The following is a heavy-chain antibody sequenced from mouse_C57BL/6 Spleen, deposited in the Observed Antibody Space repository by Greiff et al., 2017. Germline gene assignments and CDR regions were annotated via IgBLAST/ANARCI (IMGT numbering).Heavy chain of an antibody. V-gene: IGHV1-18*01. CDR3: ARAVHYPDFDG. Sequence: VQLQQSGPELVKPGASVKIPCKASGYTFTDYNMDWVKQSHGKSLEWIGDINPNNGGTNYNQKFKGKATLTVDKSSSTAYMELRSLTSEDTAVYYCARAVHYPDFDGWGKGTTLTVAS. D-gene: IGHD1-2*01. CDR1: GYTFTDYN. J-gene: IGHJ2*01. CDR2: INPNNGGT.